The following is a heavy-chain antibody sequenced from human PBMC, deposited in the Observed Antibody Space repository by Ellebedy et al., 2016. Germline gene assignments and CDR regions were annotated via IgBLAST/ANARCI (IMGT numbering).Heavy chain of an antibody. CDR3: ATGRGAY. CDR1: GFTFSNYN. Sequence: GESLKISXAASGFTFSNYNMIWVRQAPGKGLVWVSRIHPDGSDTTYADSVKGRFTISRDNAKNSLYLQMSSLRADDTAVYYCATGRGAYWGQGTLVTVSS. J-gene: IGHJ4*02. V-gene: IGHV3-74*01. D-gene: IGHD5-24*01. CDR2: IHPDGSDT.